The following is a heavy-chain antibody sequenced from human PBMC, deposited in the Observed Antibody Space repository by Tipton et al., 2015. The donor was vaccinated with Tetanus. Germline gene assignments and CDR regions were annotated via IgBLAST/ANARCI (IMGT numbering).Heavy chain of an antibody. CDR1: GFTFSDAW. V-gene: IGHV4-34*08. CDR2: INHSGNT. CDR3: VTVNFPNYYHYGMDV. Sequence: LRLSCAASGFTFSDAWMSWARQAPGKGLEWIGEINHSGNTNHNPSLKSRVTLSVDTSKNQFSLKLNSVTAADTAMYYCVTVNFPNYYHYGMDVWGQGTTVTVSS. J-gene: IGHJ6*02. D-gene: IGHD1-1*01.